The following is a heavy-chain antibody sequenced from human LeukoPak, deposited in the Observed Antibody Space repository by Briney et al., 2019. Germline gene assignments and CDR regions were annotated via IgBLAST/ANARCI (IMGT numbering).Heavy chain of an antibody. J-gene: IGHJ4*02. V-gene: IGHV3-30*18. Sequence: PGGSLRLSCAASGFTFSSYGMHWVRQAPGKGLEWVAVISYDGSNKYYADSVKGRFTISRDNSKNTLYLQMNSLRAEDTAVYYCAKGQAVLVVPAASFDYWGQGTLVTVSS. CDR3: AKGQAVLVVPAASFDY. CDR2: ISYDGSNK. D-gene: IGHD2-2*01. CDR1: GFTFSSYG.